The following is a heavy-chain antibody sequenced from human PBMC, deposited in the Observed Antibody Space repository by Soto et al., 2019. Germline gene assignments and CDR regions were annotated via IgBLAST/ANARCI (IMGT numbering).Heavy chain of an antibody. CDR3: ARDLAQGKYYFDY. V-gene: IGHV3-33*01. CDR2: IWYDGSNK. CDR1: GFTFSSYG. J-gene: IGHJ4*02. Sequence: QVQLVESGGGVVQPGRSLRLSCAASGFTFSSYGMHWVRQAPGKGLEWVAVIWYDGSNKYYADSLKGRFTISRDNSKNTLYLQMNSLRAEDTAGYYCARDLAQGKYYFDYWGQGTLVTVSS.